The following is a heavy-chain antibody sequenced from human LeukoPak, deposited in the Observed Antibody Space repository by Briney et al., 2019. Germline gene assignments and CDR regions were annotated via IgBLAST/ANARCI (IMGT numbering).Heavy chain of an antibody. D-gene: IGHD3-22*01. CDR3: ARDRGDDSSGYSVY. V-gene: IGHV3-48*04. CDR1: GFTFSSYS. J-gene: IGHJ4*02. CDR2: ISSSSSTI. Sequence: GGSLRLSCAASGFTFSSYSMNWVRQAPGKGLEWVSYISSSSSTIYYADSVKGRFTISRDNAKNSLYLQMNSLRAEDTAVYYCARDRGDDSSGYSVYWGQGTLVTVSS.